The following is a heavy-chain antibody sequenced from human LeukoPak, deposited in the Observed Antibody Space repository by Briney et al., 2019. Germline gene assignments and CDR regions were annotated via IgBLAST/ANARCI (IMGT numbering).Heavy chain of an antibody. Sequence: GGYLRLSCAGSGFNFGAFSLTWIRQAPGRGLEWVSVISGYGAGTDYADSVKGRFTISRDNSKNTLYLQMDSLRAEDTAVYYCAKDRIWFGELDYWGQGTLVTVSS. CDR3: AKDRIWFGELDY. J-gene: IGHJ4*02. CDR1: GFNFGAFS. D-gene: IGHD3-10*01. V-gene: IGHV3-23*01. CDR2: ISGYGAGT.